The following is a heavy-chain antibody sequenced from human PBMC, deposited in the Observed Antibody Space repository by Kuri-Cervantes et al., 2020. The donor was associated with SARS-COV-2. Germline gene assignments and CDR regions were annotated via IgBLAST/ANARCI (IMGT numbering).Heavy chain of an antibody. V-gene: IGHV1-69*13. D-gene: IGHD6-13*01. CDR3: ARGLGIAAAFGA. Sequence: SVKVSCKASGGTFSRYAISWVRQAPGQGLEWMGGIIPLFVTTSYAQKFQGGVTITADESTSTAYMELSSLRSEDTAVYYCARGLGIAAAFGAWGQGTLVTVSS. CDR1: GGTFSRYA. J-gene: IGHJ5*02. CDR2: IIPLFVTT.